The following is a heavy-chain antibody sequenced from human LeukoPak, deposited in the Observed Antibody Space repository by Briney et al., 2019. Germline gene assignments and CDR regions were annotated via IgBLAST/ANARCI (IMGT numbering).Heavy chain of an antibody. CDR2: INVTASPT. D-gene: IGHD3-16*01. Sequence: GGSLRLFCAASGFTFSSYTMNWLGQAQGRGREGVAYINVTASPTHYADTVHGRFPISRDNAKNSLYLQMNSLTAEDTAVYYCARDIHIDYPNWPYFDYWGQGTLVTVSS. V-gene: IGHV3-48*04. CDR3: ARDIHIDYPNWPYFDY. J-gene: IGHJ4*02. CDR1: GFTFSSYT.